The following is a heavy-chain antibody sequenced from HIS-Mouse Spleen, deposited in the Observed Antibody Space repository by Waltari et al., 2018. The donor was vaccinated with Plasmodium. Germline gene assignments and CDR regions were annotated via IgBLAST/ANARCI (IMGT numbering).Heavy chain of an antibody. CDR1: GYTFIRYG. D-gene: IGHD6-19*01. V-gene: IGHV1-18*01. Sequence: QVQLVQSGAEVKKPGASVKVSCKASGYTFIRYGISWVRQAPGQGLGWMGWIRANKGNTKYAQKLQGRVSMTTDTSTSTAYMELRSLRSDDTAVYYCARGSAGDAFDIWGQGTMVTVSS. CDR2: IRANKGNT. CDR3: ARGSAGDAFDI. J-gene: IGHJ3*02.